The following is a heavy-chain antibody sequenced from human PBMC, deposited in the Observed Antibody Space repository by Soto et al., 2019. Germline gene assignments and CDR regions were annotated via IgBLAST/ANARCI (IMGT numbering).Heavy chain of an antibody. CDR1: GGSISSSNW. CDR2: IYHSGST. V-gene: IGHV4-4*02. D-gene: IGHD5-18*01. J-gene: IGHJ4*02. Sequence: QVQLQESGPGLVKPSGTLSLTCAVSGGSISSSNWWSWVRQPPGKGLEWIGEIYHSGSTNYNPSLKSRVTLSGDKSKNQFSLKLSSVPAADTAVYYCARAYSYGNRAFDYWGQGTLVTVSS. CDR3: ARAYSYGNRAFDY.